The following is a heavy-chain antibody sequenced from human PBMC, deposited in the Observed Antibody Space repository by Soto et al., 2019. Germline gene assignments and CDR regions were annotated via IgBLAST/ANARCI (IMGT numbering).Heavy chain of an antibody. V-gene: IGHV4-59*01. CDR1: GSNITTYY. Sequence: SETLSLTCTVSGSNITTYYWSWLRQSPGKGLEWIGHIYDTGSTTYNPSLKSRVTISVDTSNKQFSLRLTSVTAADTAVYYCARCPIDHNWFDPWGQGTLVTVSS. D-gene: IGHD3-9*01. J-gene: IGHJ5*02. CDR3: ARCPIDHNWFDP. CDR2: IYDTGST.